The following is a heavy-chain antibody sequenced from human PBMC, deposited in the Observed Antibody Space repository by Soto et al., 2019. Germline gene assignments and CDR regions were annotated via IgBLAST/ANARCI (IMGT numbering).Heavy chain of an antibody. J-gene: IGHJ5*02. CDR2: INHSGST. D-gene: IGHD2-15*01. Sequence: QVQLQQWGAGLLKPSETLSLTCAVYGGSFSGYYWSWIRQPPGKGLEWIGEINHSGSTNYNPSLNRRNTLAVDPYKNQSSLMLSPVTAADPAVYYCARGGVVAVAATRWVYPWGQGILVTVSS. CDR3: ARGGVVAVAATRWVYP. V-gene: IGHV4-34*01. CDR1: GGSFSGYY.